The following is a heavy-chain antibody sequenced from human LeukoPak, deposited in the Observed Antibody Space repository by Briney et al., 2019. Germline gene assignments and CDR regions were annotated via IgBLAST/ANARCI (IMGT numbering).Heavy chain of an antibody. J-gene: IGHJ3*01. V-gene: IGHV4-59*12. Sequence: SETLSLTCTVSGGSISSYYWSWIRQPPGKGLEWIGYIYYSGSTNYNPSLKSRVTISVDTSKNQFSLKLSSVTAADTAVYYCARARYCSGGSCYSRRLFAFDFWGQGTMVTVSS. CDR3: ARARYCSGGSCYSRRLFAFDF. D-gene: IGHD2-15*01. CDR1: GGSISSYY. CDR2: IYYSGST.